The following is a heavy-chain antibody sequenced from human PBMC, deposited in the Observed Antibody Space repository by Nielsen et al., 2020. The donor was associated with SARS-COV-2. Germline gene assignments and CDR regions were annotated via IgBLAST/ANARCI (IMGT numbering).Heavy chain of an antibody. CDR3: ARATDSIDY. Sequence: SETLSLTCTVSGGSISSSSYYWGWIRQPPGKGLEWIGSIYYSGSTYYNPSLKSRVTISVDTSKNQFSLKLSSVTAADTAVYYCARATDSIDYWGQGTLVTVSS. CDR1: GGSISSSSYY. V-gene: IGHV4-39*07. D-gene: IGHD4-17*01. J-gene: IGHJ4*02. CDR2: IYYSGST.